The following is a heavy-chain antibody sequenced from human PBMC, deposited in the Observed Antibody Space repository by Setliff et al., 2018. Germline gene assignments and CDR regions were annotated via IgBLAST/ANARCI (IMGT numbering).Heavy chain of an antibody. CDR3: ASTNFLPRGFGYYYGSVKMDV. D-gene: IGHD3-10*01. CDR2: INHSGST. CDR1: GGSFSGYY. Sequence: SETLSLTCAVYGGSFSGYYWSWIRQPPGKGLEWIGEINHSGSTNYNPSLKSRVTISVDTSKNQFSLKLSSVTAADTAVYYCASTNFLPRGFGYYYGSVKMDVWGKGITVTVSS. V-gene: IGHV4-34*01. J-gene: IGHJ6*04.